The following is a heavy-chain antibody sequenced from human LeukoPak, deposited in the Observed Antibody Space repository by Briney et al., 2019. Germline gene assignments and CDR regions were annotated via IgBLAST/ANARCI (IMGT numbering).Heavy chain of an antibody. J-gene: IGHJ6*02. CDR2: INHSGST. CDR1: GGSFSGYY. D-gene: IGHD3-10*01. Sequence: SETLSLTCAVYGGSFSGYYWSWIRQPPGKGLEWIGEINHSGSTNYNPSLKSRVTISVDTSKNQFSLKLSSVTAADTAVYYCARSKRYYGSGSYYPYYYGMDVWGQGTTVTVSS. V-gene: IGHV4-34*01. CDR3: ARSKRYYGSGSYYPYYYGMDV.